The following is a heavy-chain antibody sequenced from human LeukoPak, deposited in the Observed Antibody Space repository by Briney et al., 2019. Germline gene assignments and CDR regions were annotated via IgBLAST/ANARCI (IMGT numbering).Heavy chain of an antibody. CDR2: ISSSSSYI. J-gene: IGHJ4*02. V-gene: IGHV3-21*01. D-gene: IGHD3-22*01. CDR1: GFTFSSYS. Sequence: GGSLRLSCAAPGFTFSSYSMNWVRQAPGKGLEWVSSISSSSSYIYYADSVKGRFTISRDNAKNSLYLQMNSLRAEDTAVYYCARDPSPPHYYDSKGRNYWGQGTLVTVSS. CDR3: ARDPSPPHYYDSKGRNY.